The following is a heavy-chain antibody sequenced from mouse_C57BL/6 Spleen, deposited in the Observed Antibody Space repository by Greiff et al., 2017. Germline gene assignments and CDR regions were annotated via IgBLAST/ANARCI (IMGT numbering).Heavy chain of an antibody. D-gene: IGHD1-1*01. Sequence: VQLQQSGAELVRPGASVTLSCKASGYTFTDYEMHWVKQTPVHGLEWIGAIDPETGGTAYNQKFKGKAILTADKSSSTAYMELRSLTSEDSAVYYCTRRSSYGSSSFDYWGQGTTLTVSS. J-gene: IGHJ2*01. CDR1: GYTFTDYE. V-gene: IGHV1-15*01. CDR2: IDPETGGT. CDR3: TRRSSYGSSSFDY.